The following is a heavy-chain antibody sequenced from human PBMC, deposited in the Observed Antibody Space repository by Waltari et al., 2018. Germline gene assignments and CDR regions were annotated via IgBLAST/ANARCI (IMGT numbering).Heavy chain of an antibody. Sequence: EVQLVESGGGLIQPGGSLRLSCAASGFTVSSNYMSWVRQAPGKGLEWVSVIYIGGSTYDADSVKGRFTITRDNSKNTLYLQMNSLRAEDTAVYYCARDRGTVSDYYYGMDVWGQGTTVTVSS. D-gene: IGHD4-17*01. CDR1: GFTVSSNY. J-gene: IGHJ6*02. CDR3: ARDRGTVSDYYYGMDV. CDR2: IYIGGST. V-gene: IGHV3-53*01.